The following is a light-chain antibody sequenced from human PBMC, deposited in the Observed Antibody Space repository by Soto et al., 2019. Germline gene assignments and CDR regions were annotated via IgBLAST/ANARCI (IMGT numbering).Light chain of an antibody. V-gene: IGKV3-11*01. CDR3: QHRSDWPPIT. J-gene: IGKJ1*01. CDR1: QSLGKF. Sequence: DIVLTQSPAPLPLYPGEHDPFSCRASQSLGKFLAWYQQKPGQAPSLLIFDASNRATGIAARFSGSGSGTDFTLTISNVEPDDFAVYYCQHRSDWPPITVGQGTKVDIK. CDR2: DAS.